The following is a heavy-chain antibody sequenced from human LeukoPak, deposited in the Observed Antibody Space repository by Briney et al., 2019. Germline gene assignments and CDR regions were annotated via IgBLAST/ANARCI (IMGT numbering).Heavy chain of an antibody. CDR1: GFTVSGTY. Sequence: GGSLRLSCAASGFTVSGTYMSWVRQAPAKGLEGVSVIYYAGTTYYANSVKGRFTISRDSSKNTLDLHMDRLRVDDTATYYCASGQGTLSYFYMDVWGEGATVTVSS. CDR2: IYYAGTT. J-gene: IGHJ6*03. CDR3: ASGQGTLSYFYMDV. V-gene: IGHV3-53*01. D-gene: IGHD3-10*01.